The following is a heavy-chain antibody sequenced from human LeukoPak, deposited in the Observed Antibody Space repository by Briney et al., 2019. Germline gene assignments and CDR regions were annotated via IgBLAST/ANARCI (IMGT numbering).Heavy chain of an antibody. CDR2: ISGYNGNT. V-gene: IGHV1-18*01. CDR1: GYNFATSG. J-gene: IGHJ6*03. D-gene: IGHD1-26*01. Sequence: ASVKVSCKAYGYNFATSGIGWVRQAPGQGLEWLGWISGYNGNTKSAPKLQGRVTMTTDTSTDTAYLELGSLRLDDTAIYYCARDLGPYTGSYYSYYHYMDVWGEGTSVTVSS. CDR3: ARDLGPYTGSYYSYYHYMDV.